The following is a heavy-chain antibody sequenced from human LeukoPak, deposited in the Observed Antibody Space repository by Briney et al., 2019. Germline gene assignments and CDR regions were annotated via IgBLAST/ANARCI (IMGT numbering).Heavy chain of an antibody. CDR2: ISAYNGNT. CDR3: ARVKYYYDSSGYYYFDY. D-gene: IGHD3-22*01. Sequence: ASVKVSCKASGYTVTSYGISWVRQAPGQGLEWMGWISAYNGNTNYAQKLQGRVTMTTDTSTSTAYMELRSLRSDDTAVYYCARVKYYYDSSGYYYFDYWGQGTLVTVSS. CDR1: GYTVTSYG. V-gene: IGHV1-18*01. J-gene: IGHJ4*02.